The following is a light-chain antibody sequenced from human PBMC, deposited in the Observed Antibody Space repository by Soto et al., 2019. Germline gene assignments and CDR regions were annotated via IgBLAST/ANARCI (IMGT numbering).Light chain of an antibody. Sequence: DIQMTQSPSSVSASVGDRVTITCRASQGISNWLAWYQQKPGKAPSLLIHAASSLQSGVPSRFSGSGYGTDFTLTISSLQHEDFETYFCQPAKSLHVTLGPGTKVDIK. V-gene: IGKV1-12*01. J-gene: IGKJ3*01. CDR1: QGISNW. CDR2: AAS. CDR3: QPAKSLHVT.